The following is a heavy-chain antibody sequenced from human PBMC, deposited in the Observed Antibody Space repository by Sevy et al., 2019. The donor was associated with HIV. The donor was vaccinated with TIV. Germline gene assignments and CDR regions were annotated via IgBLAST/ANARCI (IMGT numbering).Heavy chain of an antibody. CDR1: GFTFSNYW. CDR2: IYGNHST. CDR3: ARGEQWLSFNY. D-gene: IGHD6-19*01. V-gene: IGHV3-53*01. Sequence: GGSLRLSCAASGFTFSNYWMTWVRQAPGKGLEWVSVIYGNHSTYYADFVKGRFTISRDNSKNTLYLQMNSLRAEDTAIYYCARGEQWLSFNYWGQGTLVTVSS. J-gene: IGHJ4*02.